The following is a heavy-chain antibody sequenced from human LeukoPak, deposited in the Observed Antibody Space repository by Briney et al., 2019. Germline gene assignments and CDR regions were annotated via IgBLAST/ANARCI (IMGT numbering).Heavy chain of an antibody. CDR3: ASGPYPAAGTDHQFDY. V-gene: IGHV4-59*01. CDR2: IYYSGST. CDR1: GGSISSYC. J-gene: IGHJ4*02. Sequence: SETLSLTCTVSGGSISSYCWSWIRQPPGKGLEWIGYIYYSGSTNYNPSLKSRVTISVDTSKNQFSLKLSSVTAADTAVYYCASGPYPAAGTDHQFDYWGQGTLVTVSS. D-gene: IGHD6-13*01.